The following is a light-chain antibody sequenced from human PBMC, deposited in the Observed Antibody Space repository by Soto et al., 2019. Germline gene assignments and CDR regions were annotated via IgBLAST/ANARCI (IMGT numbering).Light chain of an antibody. CDR2: DVS. CDR1: QSVSGY. J-gene: IGKJ3*01. V-gene: IGKV3-11*01. CDR3: QQRSLGT. Sequence: IVFTQSPATLSLSPGERATLSCRASQSVSGYLAWYQQKPGQAPRLLIYDVSSRATGIPARFSGSGSGTDFTLTISGLEPEDVAVYYCQQRSLGTFGPGTKVDIK.